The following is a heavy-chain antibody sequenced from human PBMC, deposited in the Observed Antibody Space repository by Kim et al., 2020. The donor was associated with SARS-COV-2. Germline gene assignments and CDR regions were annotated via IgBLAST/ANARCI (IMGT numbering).Heavy chain of an antibody. D-gene: IGHD6-19*01. CDR2: INTNTGNP. Sequence: ASVKVSCKASGYTFTSYAMNWVRQAPGQGLEWMGWINTNTGNPTYAQGFTGRFVFALDTSVSTAYLQISSLKAEDTAVYYCARGIAVAAAYWYFDLWGRGPLVTVSS. V-gene: IGHV7-4-1*02. J-gene: IGHJ2*01. CDR3: ARGIAVAAAYWYFDL. CDR1: GYTFTSYA.